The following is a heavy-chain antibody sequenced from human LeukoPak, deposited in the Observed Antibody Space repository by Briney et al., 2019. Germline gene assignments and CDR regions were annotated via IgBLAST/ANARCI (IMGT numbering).Heavy chain of an antibody. V-gene: IGHV3-30*03. CDR2: ISYDGSNK. CDR3: ATMRGGYEGYFDY. J-gene: IGHJ4*02. Sequence: PGGSLRLSCAASGFTFSSYGMHWVRQAPGKGLEWVAVISYDGSNKYYADSVKGRFTISRDNSKNTLYLQMNSLRAEDTAVYYCATMRGGYEGYFDYWGQGTLVTVSS. D-gene: IGHD3-16*01. CDR1: GFTFSSYG.